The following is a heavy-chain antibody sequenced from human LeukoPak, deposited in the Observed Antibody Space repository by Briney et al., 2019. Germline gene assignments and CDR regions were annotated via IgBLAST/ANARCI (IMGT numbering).Heavy chain of an antibody. CDR1: GFTFSDYA. CDR2: ISGSGGSI. J-gene: IGHJ4*02. CDR3: AKGGDGYNYYFDY. V-gene: IGHV3-23*01. Sequence: GGSLRLSCTASGFTFSDYAMSWVRQAPGKGLEWVSGISGSGGSIRYADSVKGRFIISRDNSKNTLYLQMNSLRSEDTAVYYCAKGGDGYNYYFDYWGQETLVTVSS. D-gene: IGHD5-24*01.